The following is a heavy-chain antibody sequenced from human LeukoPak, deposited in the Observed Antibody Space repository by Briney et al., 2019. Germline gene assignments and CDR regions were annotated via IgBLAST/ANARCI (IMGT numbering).Heavy chain of an antibody. CDR3: ARDYYGRLDF. CDR2: IDWNGGST. V-gene: IGHV3-20*04. Sequence: PGGSLTLSCTASGPTFEDYGMNWVRHAPGKRLEWVSGIDWNGGSTGYADFVKGRFTVSKDNANKSLYLHMNGLRVEDTAFYYCARDYYGRLDFWGQGTLVTVSS. CDR1: GPTFEDYG. J-gene: IGHJ4*02. D-gene: IGHD3-10*01.